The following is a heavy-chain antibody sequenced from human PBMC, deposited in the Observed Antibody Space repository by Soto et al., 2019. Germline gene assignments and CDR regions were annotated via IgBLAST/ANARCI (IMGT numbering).Heavy chain of an antibody. J-gene: IGHJ3*02. V-gene: IGHV1-18*01. CDR2: NSAYNGNT. D-gene: IGHD1-26*01. CDR1: GYTFISCG. CDR3: ARDPQYSGSLSGGGDAFDI. Sequence: ASVKVSCKASGYTFISCGINWVRQAPGEGLEWLGWNSAYNGNTKYAQKFQGRVTLTTDTSTSTAYMELRSLISDDTAVYYCARDPQYSGSLSGGGDAFDIWGQGTMVTVSS.